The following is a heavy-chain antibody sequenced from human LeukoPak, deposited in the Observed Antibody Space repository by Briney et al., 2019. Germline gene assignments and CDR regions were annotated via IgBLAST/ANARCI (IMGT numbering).Heavy chain of an antibody. D-gene: IGHD1-1*01. J-gene: IGHJ4*02. Sequence: PGGSLRLSCAASRFTFSSYAMHWVRQAPGKGLEWVAVISYDGSNKYYADSVKGRFTISRDNSKNTLYLQMNSLRAEDTAVYYCARDKNNWNDRSFDYWGQGTLVTVSS. V-gene: IGHV3-30-3*01. CDR1: RFTFSSYA. CDR2: ISYDGSNK. CDR3: ARDKNNWNDRSFDY.